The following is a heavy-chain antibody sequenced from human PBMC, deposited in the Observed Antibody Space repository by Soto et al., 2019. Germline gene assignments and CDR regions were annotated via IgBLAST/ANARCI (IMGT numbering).Heavy chain of an antibody. CDR2: IYYSGST. J-gene: IGHJ5*02. D-gene: IGHD3-10*01. V-gene: IGHV4-59*01. CDR3: ARTDIMVRANQEYWFDP. Sequence: SDTLSLTCTVSGGSISSYYWSWIRQPPGKGLEWIGYIYYSGSTNYNPSLKSRVTISVDTSKNQFSLKLSSVTAADTAVYYCARTDIMVRANQEYWFDPWGQGTLVTVSS. CDR1: GGSISSYY.